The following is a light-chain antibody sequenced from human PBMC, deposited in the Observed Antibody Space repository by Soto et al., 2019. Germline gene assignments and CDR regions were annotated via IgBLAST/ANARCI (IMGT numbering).Light chain of an antibody. CDR1: QSVSSN. CDR3: QQYNDNWPT. CDR2: DAS. Sequence: EIVMTQSPATLSVSPGEGATLSCRASQSVSSNLAWYQQKPGQAPRLLIYDASNRATGFPARFSGSGSGTEFTLAINGLQSEDLAVYYCQQYNDNWPTFGQGTKVDIK. J-gene: IGKJ1*01. V-gene: IGKV3-15*01.